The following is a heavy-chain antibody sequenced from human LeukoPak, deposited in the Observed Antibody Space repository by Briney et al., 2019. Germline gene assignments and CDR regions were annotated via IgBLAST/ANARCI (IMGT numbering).Heavy chain of an antibody. CDR3: ARGQGFSNYFDY. Sequence: PSETLSLTCAVYGGSFSGYYWSWIRQPPGKGLEWMGEINQSGSTNYNPSLKSRVTISVDTSKNQFSLKLSSVTAADTAVYSCARGQGFSNYFDYWGQGTLVTVSS. D-gene: IGHD3-10*01. CDR2: INQSGST. J-gene: IGHJ4*02. V-gene: IGHV4-34*01. CDR1: GGSFSGYY.